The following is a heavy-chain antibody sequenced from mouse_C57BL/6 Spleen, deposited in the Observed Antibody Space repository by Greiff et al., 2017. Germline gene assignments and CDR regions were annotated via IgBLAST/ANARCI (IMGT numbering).Heavy chain of an antibody. D-gene: IGHD1-1*01. CDR3: ARLVATSYFDY. V-gene: IGHV5-4*03. Sequence: EVKLMESGGGLVKPGGSLKLSCAASGFTFSSYAMSWVRQTPEKRLEWVATISDGGSYTYYPDNVKGRFTISRDNAKNNLYLQMSHLKSEDTAMYYCARLVATSYFDYWGQGTTLTVSS. CDR2: ISDGGSYT. J-gene: IGHJ2*01. CDR1: GFTFSSYA.